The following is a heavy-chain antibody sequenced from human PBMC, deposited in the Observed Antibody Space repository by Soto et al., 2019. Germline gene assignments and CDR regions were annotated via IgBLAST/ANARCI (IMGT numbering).Heavy chain of an antibody. D-gene: IGHD2-2*01. Sequence: QVQLVQSGAEVKKPGASVKVSCKASGYTFTSYYMHWVRQAPGQGLEWMGIINPSAGSTSYAQKFQDSVPITKDPSTSTVYIELSSLRSEDTAVYYCARSGPYCSSASCYHQDSYYGMDVWGHGTTVTVSS. CDR1: GYTFTSYY. CDR3: ARSGPYCSSASCYHQDSYYGMDV. V-gene: IGHV1-46*01. CDR2: INPSAGST. J-gene: IGHJ6*02.